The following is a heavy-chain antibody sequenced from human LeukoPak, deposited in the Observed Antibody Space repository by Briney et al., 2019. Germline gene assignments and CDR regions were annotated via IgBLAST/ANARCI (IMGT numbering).Heavy chain of an antibody. CDR3: ARVPGSSGWNYYFDY. Sequence: PGGSLRLSCAASGVTFSSYEMNWVRQAPGKGLEWVSYISSSDNAVHYADSVKGRFTISRDNTKNSLYLQMNSLRAEDTAVCYCARVPGSSGWNYYFDYWGQGTLVTVSS. D-gene: IGHD6-19*01. CDR2: ISSSDNAV. CDR1: GVTFSSYE. V-gene: IGHV3-48*03. J-gene: IGHJ4*02.